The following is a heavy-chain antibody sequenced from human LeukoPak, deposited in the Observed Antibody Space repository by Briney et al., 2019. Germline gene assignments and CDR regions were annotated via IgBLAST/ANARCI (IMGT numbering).Heavy chain of an antibody. CDR1: GYTFTSYG. V-gene: IGHV1-18*01. CDR3: ARDSGQYYDFWSGYYSYYYYGMDV. J-gene: IGHJ6*02. Sequence: ASVKVSCEASGYTFTSYGISWVRQAPGQGLEWMGWISAYNGNTNYAQKLQGRVTMTTDTSTSTAYMELRSLRSDDTAVYYCARDSGQYYDFWSGYYSYYYYGMDVWGQGTTVTVSS. D-gene: IGHD3-3*01. CDR2: ISAYNGNT.